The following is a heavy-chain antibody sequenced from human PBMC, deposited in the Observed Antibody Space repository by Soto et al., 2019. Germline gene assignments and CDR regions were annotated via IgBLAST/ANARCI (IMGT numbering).Heavy chain of an antibody. CDR3: AAGGTFDRWFY. V-gene: IGHV3-23*01. J-gene: IGHJ4*02. Sequence: GGSPGLSCAASGFTFNEFSMSWVGQAPGRGLEWVSAISGSGSTTFYADSVKGRFTISRDNSKNTLYLQMNNLRAEDTALYYYAAGGTFDRWFYWGQGAQVSVSS. D-gene: IGHD1-1*01. CDR2: ISGSGSTT. CDR1: GFTFNEFS.